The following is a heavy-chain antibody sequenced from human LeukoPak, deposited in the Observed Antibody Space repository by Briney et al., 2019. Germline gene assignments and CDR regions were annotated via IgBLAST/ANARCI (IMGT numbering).Heavy chain of an antibody. J-gene: IGHJ6*03. CDR2: ISSSSSTI. CDR1: GFTFSSYS. V-gene: IGHV3-48*04. Sequence: GGSLRLSCAASGFTFSSYSMNWVRQAPGKGLEWVSYISSSSSTIYYADSVKGRFTISRDNVKNSLYLQMNSLRAEDTAVYYCARVYSSSWYSGYLYMDLWGKGTTVTVSS. D-gene: IGHD6-13*01. CDR3: ARVYSSSWYSGYLYMDL.